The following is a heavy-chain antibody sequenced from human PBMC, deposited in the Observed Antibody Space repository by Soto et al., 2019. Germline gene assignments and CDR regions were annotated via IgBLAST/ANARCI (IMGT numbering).Heavy chain of an antibody. CDR2: IYSGGST. V-gene: IGHV3-66*01. CDR3: ASSSSSWLNYYYYYMDV. D-gene: IGHD6-13*01. J-gene: IGHJ6*03. CDR1: GCTVSSHD. Sequence: PGGPLRHPWAASGCTVSSHDRRWVRQEQGKGLGWVSVIYSGGSTYYADSVKGRFTISRDNSKNTLYLQMNSLRAEDTAVYYCASSSSSWLNYYYYYMDVWGKGTTVTVSS.